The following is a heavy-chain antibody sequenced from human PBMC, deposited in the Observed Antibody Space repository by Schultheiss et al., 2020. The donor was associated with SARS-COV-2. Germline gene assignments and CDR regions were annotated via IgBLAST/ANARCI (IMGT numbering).Heavy chain of an antibody. D-gene: IGHD5-18*01. CDR3: ARDLGYSYDQGLG. J-gene: IGHJ4*02. V-gene: IGHV3-13*04. CDR1: GFTFSSYD. Sequence: GGSLRLSRAAFGFTFSSYDMYWVRQVTRKSLEWVSSMGTAADTYYQGSVKGRLTISRENAKNSLYLQMNSLRAGDTAVYYCARDLGYSYDQGLGWGQGTLVTVS. CDR2: MGTAADT.